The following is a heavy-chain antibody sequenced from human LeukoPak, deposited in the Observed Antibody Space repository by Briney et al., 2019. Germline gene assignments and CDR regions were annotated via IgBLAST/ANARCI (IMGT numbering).Heavy chain of an antibody. CDR3: ATQYYSDAFDI. Sequence: GGSLRLSCAASGFTFSSYDMHWVRQAPGKGLEWVSGIGSTGETYYAGSVKGRFTISRENAKNSLYLQMNSLRAGDTAVYYCATQYYSDAFDIWGQGTMVTVSS. J-gene: IGHJ3*02. CDR1: GFTFSSYD. V-gene: IGHV3-13*01. D-gene: IGHD3-10*01. CDR2: IGSTGET.